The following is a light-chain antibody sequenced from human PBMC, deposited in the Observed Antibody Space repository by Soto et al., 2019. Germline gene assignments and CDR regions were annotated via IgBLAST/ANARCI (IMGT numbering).Light chain of an antibody. CDR3: HQYVSSWT. V-gene: IGKV3-20*01. Sequence: MVLTQSPVTLSLLPLDRVTISCMASQSVSSGYLAWYQQKPGQAPRLLIYVASSRATGIPDRFSGSGSGTDFTLTISRLEPEDFAVYYCHQYVSSWTFGQGTKVDIK. CDR2: VAS. J-gene: IGKJ1*01. CDR1: QSVSSGY.